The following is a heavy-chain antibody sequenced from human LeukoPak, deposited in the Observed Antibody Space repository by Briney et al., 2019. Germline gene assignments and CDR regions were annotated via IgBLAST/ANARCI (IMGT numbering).Heavy chain of an antibody. CDR2: INTNTGNP. D-gene: IGHD6-13*01. Sequence: GASVKVSCKASEYTFTSYAMNWVRQAPGQGLEWMGRINTNTGNPTYAQGFTGRFVLSLDTSVRTAYLQISSLKAEDTAVYYCARAPGIAEPAGYYMDVWGKGTTVTVSS. CDR3: ARAPGIAEPAGYYMDV. V-gene: IGHV7-4-1*02. CDR1: EYTFTSYA. J-gene: IGHJ6*03.